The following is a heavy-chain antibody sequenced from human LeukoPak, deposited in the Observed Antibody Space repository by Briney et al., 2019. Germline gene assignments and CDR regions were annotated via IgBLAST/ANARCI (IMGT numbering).Heavy chain of an antibody. CDR3: ARVPYYYGMDV. CDR1: GFTFSSYA. Sequence: PGRSLRLSCAASGFTFSSYAMHWVRQAPGKGLEWVAVISYDGSNKYYADSVKGRFTISRDNSKNTLYLQMNSLRAEDTAVYYCARVPYYYGMDVWGQGTTVTVSS. V-gene: IGHV3-30-3*01. CDR2: ISYDGSNK. J-gene: IGHJ6*02.